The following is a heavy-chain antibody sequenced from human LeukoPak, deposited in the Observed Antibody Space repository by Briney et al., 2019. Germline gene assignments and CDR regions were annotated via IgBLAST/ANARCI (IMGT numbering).Heavy chain of an antibody. CDR2: ISSSSSYI. CDR3: ARGLFGGPKSTTFDY. Sequence: GGSLRLSCAASGFTFSSYSMNWVRQAPGKGLEWVSSISSSSSYIYYADSVKGRFTISRDNAKNSLYLQMNSLRAEDTAVYYCARGLFGGPKSTTFDYWGQGTLVTVSS. CDR1: GFTFSSYS. D-gene: IGHD2-21*01. V-gene: IGHV3-21*01. J-gene: IGHJ4*02.